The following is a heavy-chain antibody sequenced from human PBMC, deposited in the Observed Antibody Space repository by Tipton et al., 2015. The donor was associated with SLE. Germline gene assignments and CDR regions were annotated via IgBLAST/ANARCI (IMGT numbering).Heavy chain of an antibody. Sequence: TLSLTCTVSGGSISSYYWSWIRQPPGKGLEWIGYIYTSGSTNYNPSLKSRVTISVDTSKNQFSLKLSSVTAADTAVYYCARAAASGYSSSWYHYWGQGTLVTVSS. CDR3: ARAAASGYSSSWYHY. V-gene: IGHV4-4*09. CDR1: GGSISSYY. CDR2: IYTSGST. D-gene: IGHD6-13*01. J-gene: IGHJ4*02.